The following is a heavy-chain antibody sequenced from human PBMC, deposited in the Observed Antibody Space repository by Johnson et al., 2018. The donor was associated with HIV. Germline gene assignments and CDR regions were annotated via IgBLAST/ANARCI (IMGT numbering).Heavy chain of an antibody. CDR3: ARPSLKDGYNYGGGFDI. Sequence: VQLVESGGGLVQPGGSLRLSCATSGFSFDDYAMHWVRQGPGKGLEWVAGIGSNGLTIGSVASVQGRFTISRDNAQNSLYLQMNSLRGEDTAVYYCARPSLKDGYNYGGGFDIWGQGTMVTVSS. D-gene: IGHD5-24*01. J-gene: IGHJ3*02. V-gene: IGHV3-9*01. CDR2: IGSNGLTI. CDR1: GFSFDDYA.